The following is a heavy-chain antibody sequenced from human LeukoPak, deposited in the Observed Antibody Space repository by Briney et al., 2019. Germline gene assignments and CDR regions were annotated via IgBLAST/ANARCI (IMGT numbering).Heavy chain of an antibody. CDR1: GFTFSSYW. CDR2: ISGSDGTT. J-gene: IGHJ5*02. V-gene: IGHV3-23*01. Sequence: GGSLRLSCAASGFTFSSYWMSWVRQAPGKGLEWVSGISGSDGTTYYGDSVKGRFSISRDSSKNTLYLQMNSLRAEDTAVYYCAKLSYGDYGSPNWFDPWGQGTLVTVSS. CDR3: AKLSYGDYGSPNWFDP. D-gene: IGHD4-17*01.